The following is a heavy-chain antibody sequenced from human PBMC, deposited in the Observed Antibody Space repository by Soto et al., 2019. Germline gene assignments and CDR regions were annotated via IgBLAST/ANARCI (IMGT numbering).Heavy chain of an antibody. D-gene: IGHD5-12*01. CDR1: GFTFSSYS. CDR3: ARDWTDGYNSVLMGY. CDR2: ISSSSSTI. J-gene: IGHJ4*02. Sequence: GGSLRLSCAASGFTFSSYSMNWVRQAPGKGLEWVSYISSSSSTIYYADSVKGRFTISRDNAKNSLYLQMNSLRDEDTAVYYCARDWTDGYNSVLMGYWGQGTLVTVSS. V-gene: IGHV3-48*02.